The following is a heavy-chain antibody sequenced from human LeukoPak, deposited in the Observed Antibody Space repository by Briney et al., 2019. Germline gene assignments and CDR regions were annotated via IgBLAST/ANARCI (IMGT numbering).Heavy chain of an antibody. J-gene: IGHJ4*02. V-gene: IGHV4-34*01. CDR2: IHNSGTT. CDR1: SGPFSGYF. Sequence: SETLSLTCAVSSGPFSGYFWSWIRPSPGQGLEWIGEIHNSGTTNYNPSLNSRVTISEDASKNQFYLNLSSVTAADTAVYYCARRYYYDFWGQGTLVTVSS. CDR3: ARRYYYDF.